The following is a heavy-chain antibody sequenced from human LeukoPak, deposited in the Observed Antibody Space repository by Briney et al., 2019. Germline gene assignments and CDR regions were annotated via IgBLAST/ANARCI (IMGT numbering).Heavy chain of an antibody. CDR3: AKDDWGSSSGY. J-gene: IGHJ4*02. V-gene: IGHV3-33*06. CDR1: GFTFDDDG. CDR2: IWYDGSNK. D-gene: IGHD6-6*01. Sequence: GGSLRLSCEGSGFTFDDDGMSWVRQAPGKGLEWVAVIWYDGSNKYYADSVKGRFTISRDNSKNTLYLQMNSLGAEDTAVYYCAKDDWGSSSGYWGQGTLVTVSS.